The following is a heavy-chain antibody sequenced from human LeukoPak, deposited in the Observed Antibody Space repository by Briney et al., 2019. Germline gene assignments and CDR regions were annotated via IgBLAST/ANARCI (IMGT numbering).Heavy chain of an antibody. D-gene: IGHD6-13*01. CDR2: IYSSGIT. CDR1: GGSISSHY. V-gene: IGHV4-59*08. J-gene: IGHJ4*02. Sequence: SETLSLTCTVSGGSISSHYWTWIRQPPGKGLEWIGYIYSSGITNYNPSLTSRLTISVDTSGNQFSLDLTSMTAADTAVYYCARHLSSSWNFDYWGRGTLVTVSS. CDR3: ARHLSSSWNFDY.